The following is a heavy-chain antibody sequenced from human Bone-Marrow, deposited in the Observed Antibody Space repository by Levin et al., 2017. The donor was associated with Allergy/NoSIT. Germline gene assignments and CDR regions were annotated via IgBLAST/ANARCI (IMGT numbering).Heavy chain of an antibody. CDR2: IYYSGST. D-gene: IGHD6-6*01. J-gene: IGHJ6*02. Sequence: SETLSLTCTVSGGSISSYYWSWIRQPPGKGLEWIGYIYYSGSTNYNPSLKSRVTISVDTSKNQFSLKLSSVTAADTAVYYCARDRSYRETAARSYYYYGMDVWGQGTTVTVSS. V-gene: IGHV4-59*01. CDR1: GGSISSYY. CDR3: ARDRSYRETAARSYYYYGMDV.